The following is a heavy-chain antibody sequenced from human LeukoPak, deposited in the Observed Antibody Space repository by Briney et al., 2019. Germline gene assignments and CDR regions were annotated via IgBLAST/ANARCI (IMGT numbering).Heavy chain of an antibody. CDR1: GGSISSGDYY. V-gene: IGHV4-30-4*01. D-gene: IGHD3-22*01. J-gene: IGHJ5*02. CDR2: IYYSGST. Sequence: SQTLSLTCTVSGGSISSGDYYWSWIRQPPGKGLEWIGYIYYSGSTYYNPSLKSRVTISVDTSKNQFSLKLSSVTAADTAVYYCARAVYYYDSSGRWFDPWGQGTLVTVSS. CDR3: ARAVYYYDSSGRWFDP.